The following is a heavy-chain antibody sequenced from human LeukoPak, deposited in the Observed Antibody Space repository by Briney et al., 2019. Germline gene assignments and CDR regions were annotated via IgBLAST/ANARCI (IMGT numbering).Heavy chain of an antibody. J-gene: IGHJ4*02. D-gene: IGHD3-22*01. CDR3: ARGRYDSSGYYPDY. CDR2: MNPNSGNT. V-gene: IGHV1-8*01. Sequence: GASVKVSCKASGYTFTSYDINWVRQATGQGLEWMGWMNPNSGNTGYAQKFQGRVTMTRDTSTSTVYMELSSLRSEDTAVYYCARGRYDSSGYYPDYWGQGTLVTVSS. CDR1: GYTFTSYD.